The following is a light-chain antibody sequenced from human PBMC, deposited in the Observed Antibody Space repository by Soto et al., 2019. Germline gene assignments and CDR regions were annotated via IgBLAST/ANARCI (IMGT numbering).Light chain of an antibody. V-gene: IGKV3-11*01. CDR3: QQRSTWPGT. J-gene: IGKJ1*01. Sequence: MVLTQSPATLSLSPGERATLSCRASQSVSSYLAWYQQKPGQAPRLLIYDASNRATGIPARFSGSGSGTDFTLTISSLEPEDFAVYYCQQRSTWPGTFGQGTKV. CDR1: QSVSSY. CDR2: DAS.